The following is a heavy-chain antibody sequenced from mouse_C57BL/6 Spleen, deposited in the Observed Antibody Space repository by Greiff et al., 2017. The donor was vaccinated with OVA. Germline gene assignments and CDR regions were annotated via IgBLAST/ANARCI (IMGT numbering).Heavy chain of an antibody. V-gene: IGHV1-50*01. CDR2: IDPSDSYT. CDR3: ARRGKGFDD. J-gene: IGHJ2*01. Sequence: VQLQQPGAELVKPGASVKLSCKASGYTFTSYWMQWVKQRPGQGLEWIGEIDPSDSYTNYNQKFKGKATLTVDTSSSTAYMQLSSLTSEDSAVYYCARRGKGFDDWGQGTTLTVSS. CDR1: GYTFTSYW.